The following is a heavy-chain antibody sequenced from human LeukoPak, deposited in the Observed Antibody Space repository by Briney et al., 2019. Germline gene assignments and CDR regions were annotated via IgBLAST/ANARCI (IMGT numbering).Heavy chain of an antibody. CDR2: IYHSGST. Sequence: SSETLSLTCTVSGYSISSGYYWGWIRQPPGKGLEWIGSIYHSGSTYYNPSLKSRVTISVDTSKNLCSLKLSSVTAADTAKYYCATDKGPYSGSWYPNWFDPWGQGTLVTVSS. CDR1: GYSISSGYY. D-gene: IGHD6-13*01. J-gene: IGHJ5*02. V-gene: IGHV4-38-2*02. CDR3: ATDKGPYSGSWYPNWFDP.